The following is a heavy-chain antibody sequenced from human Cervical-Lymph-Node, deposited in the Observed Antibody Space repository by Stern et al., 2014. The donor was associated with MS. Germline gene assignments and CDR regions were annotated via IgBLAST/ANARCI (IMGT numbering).Heavy chain of an antibody. CDR2: IIPILNTT. CDR1: GGTFSSYA. V-gene: IGHV1-69*01. CDR3: ARASTRGFDY. J-gene: IGHJ4*02. Sequence: VQLVESGAEVKKPGSSVKVSCKASGGTFSSYAINWVRQAPGQGLDWMGGIIPILNTTNYAQKFQGRVTITADESTTMAYMELSSLRSDDTGVYYCARASTRGFDYWGQGTLVTVSS. D-gene: IGHD2-15*01.